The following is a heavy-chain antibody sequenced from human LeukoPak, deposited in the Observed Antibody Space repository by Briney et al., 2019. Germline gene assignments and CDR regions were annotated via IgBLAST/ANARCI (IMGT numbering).Heavy chain of an antibody. D-gene: IGHD3-10*01. CDR1: GGSVSDYY. CDR3: ARRTTVRGRTDYYGSGSYYNDGNWFDP. CDR2: IYYTGST. Sequence: SETLSLTCTVSGGSVSDYYWSWIRQSPGKGLEWIGYIYYTGSTSYNPSLRGRVTMSADTSKNQFSLKLSSVTAADTAVYYCARRTTVRGRTDYYGSGSYYNDGNWFDPWGQGTLVTVSS. J-gene: IGHJ5*02. V-gene: IGHV4-59*02.